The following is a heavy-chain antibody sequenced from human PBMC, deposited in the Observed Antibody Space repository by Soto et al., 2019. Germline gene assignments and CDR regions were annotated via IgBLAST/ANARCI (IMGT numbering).Heavy chain of an antibody. CDR2: IYYSGST. D-gene: IGHD4-4*01. J-gene: IGHJ5*02. V-gene: IGHV4-59*01. CDR3: ARVTTELSLLA. CDR1: GGSISSYY. Sequence: SETLSLTCTVSGGSISSYYWSWIRQPPGKGLEWIGYIYYSGSTNYSPSLKSRVTISVDTSKNQFSLKLSSVTAADTAVYYCARVTTELSLLAWGQGTLVTALL.